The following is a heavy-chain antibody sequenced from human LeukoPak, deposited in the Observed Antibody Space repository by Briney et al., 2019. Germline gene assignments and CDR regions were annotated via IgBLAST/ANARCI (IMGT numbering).Heavy chain of an antibody. V-gene: IGHV4-34*01. J-gene: IGHJ4*02. Sequence: SETLSLTCAAYGESFSGYYWSWIRQPPGKGLEWIGEITHSGSTNYNPSLKSRVAMSVDTSKNQFSLKLNSVTAADTAVYYCASQYCSNTSCYTFLDYWGQGALVTVSS. CDR2: ITHSGST. CDR1: GESFSGYY. D-gene: IGHD2-2*02. CDR3: ASQYCSNTSCYTFLDY.